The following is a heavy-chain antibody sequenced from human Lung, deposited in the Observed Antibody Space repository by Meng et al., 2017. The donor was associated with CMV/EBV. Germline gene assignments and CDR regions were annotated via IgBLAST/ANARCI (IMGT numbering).Heavy chain of an antibody. CDR1: GGLISSYH. CDR3: ATLATLNTHRFDN. V-gene: IGHV4-59*03. Sequence: GSLRLSCTVAGGLISSYHWSWLRQPPGKGLEWIGHVYYSGGNNYNPSLKSRVTTSLDKSKNQFSLNLTSVTAADTAVYYCATLATLNTHRFDNWGQGVLVTVSS. J-gene: IGHJ4*02. D-gene: IGHD1-1*01. CDR2: VYYSGGN.